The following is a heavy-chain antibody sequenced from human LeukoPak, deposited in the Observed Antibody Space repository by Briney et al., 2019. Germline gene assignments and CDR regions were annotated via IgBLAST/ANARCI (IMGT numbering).Heavy chain of an antibody. CDR3: ARDWVLGYCSGGSCPNWFDP. Sequence: ASVKVSCKASGGTFSSYAVSWVRQAPGQGLEWMGGIIPIFGTANYAQKFQGRVTITADKSTSTAYMELSSLRSEDTAVYYCARDWVLGYCSGGSCPNWFDPWGHGTLVTVSS. V-gene: IGHV1-69*06. J-gene: IGHJ5*02. CDR1: GGTFSSYA. D-gene: IGHD2-15*01. CDR2: IIPIFGTA.